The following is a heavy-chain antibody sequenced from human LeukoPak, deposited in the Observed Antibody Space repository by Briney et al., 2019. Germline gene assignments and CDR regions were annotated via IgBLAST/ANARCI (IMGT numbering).Heavy chain of an antibody. CDR2: ISGSGTDI. J-gene: IGHJ4*02. Sequence: GGSLRLSCAASGFSFSDSYMSWTRQAPGKGLEWLSYISGSGTDIAYADSVKGRFTISRDNPRNSLYLQMNSLRAEDTAVYYCVSFYETYWGRGTLVTVSS. CDR3: VSFYETY. D-gene: IGHD2/OR15-2a*01. CDR1: GFSFSDSY. V-gene: IGHV3-11*04.